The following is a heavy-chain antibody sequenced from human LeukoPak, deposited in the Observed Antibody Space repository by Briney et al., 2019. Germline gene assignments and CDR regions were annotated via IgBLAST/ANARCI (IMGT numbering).Heavy chain of an antibody. CDR1: GGSISSGGYY. CDR3: ASPPFWSGYWRFDY. V-gene: IGHV4-31*03. D-gene: IGHD3-3*01. Sequence: SETLSLTCTVSGGSISSGGYYWSWIRQHPGKGLEWIGYIYYSGSTYYNPSLKSRVTISVDTSKNQFSLKLSSVTAADTAVYYCASPPFWSGYWRFDYWGQGTLVTVSS. J-gene: IGHJ4*02. CDR2: IYYSGST.